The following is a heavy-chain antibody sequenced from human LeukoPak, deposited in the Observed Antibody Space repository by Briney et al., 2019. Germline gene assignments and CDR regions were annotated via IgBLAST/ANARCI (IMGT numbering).Heavy chain of an antibody. CDR1: GFTVSSNY. CDR3: ARVRASTTIFGVVRGNWFDP. CDR2: IYSGGST. D-gene: IGHD3-3*01. Sequence: GGSLRLSCAASGFTVSSNYMSWVRQAPGKGLEWVSVIYSGGSTYYADSVKGRFTISRDNSKNTLYLQMNSLRAEDTAAYYCARVRASTTIFGVVRGNWFDPWGQGTLVTVSS. V-gene: IGHV3-66*02. J-gene: IGHJ5*02.